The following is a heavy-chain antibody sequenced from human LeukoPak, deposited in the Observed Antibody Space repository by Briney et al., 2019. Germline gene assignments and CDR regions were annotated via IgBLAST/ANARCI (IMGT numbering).Heavy chain of an antibody. CDR2: IRSKAYGGTT. D-gene: IGHD3-10*01. CDR1: GFTFGDYA. Sequence: GGSLRLSCTASGFTFGDYAMSWVRQAPGKGLEWVGFIRSKAYGGTTEYAASVKGRFTISRDDSKSIAYLQMNSLKTEDTAVYHCTRVRPRGFDYWGQGTLVTVSS. J-gene: IGHJ4*02. CDR3: TRVRPRGFDY. V-gene: IGHV3-49*04.